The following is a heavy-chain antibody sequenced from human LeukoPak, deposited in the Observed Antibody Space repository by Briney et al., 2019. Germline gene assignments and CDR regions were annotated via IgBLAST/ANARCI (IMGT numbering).Heavy chain of an antibody. Sequence: GGSLRLSCAASGFTFSSYGMHWVRQAPGKGLEWVAVICYDGSNKYYADSVKGRFTISRDNSKNTLYLQMNSLRAEDTAVYYCARDSEGSYRSSDYYYGMDVWGQGTTVTVSS. CDR3: ARDSEGSYRSSDYYYGMDV. CDR2: ICYDGSNK. CDR1: GFTFSSYG. V-gene: IGHV3-33*01. J-gene: IGHJ6*02. D-gene: IGHD1-26*01.